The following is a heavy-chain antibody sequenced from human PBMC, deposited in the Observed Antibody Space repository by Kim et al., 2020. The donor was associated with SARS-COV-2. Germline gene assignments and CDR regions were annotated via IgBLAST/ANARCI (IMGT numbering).Heavy chain of an antibody. CDR1: GFSFNNYS. J-gene: IGHJ4*02. Sequence: GGSLRLSCVASGFSFNNYSGAWVRQAPGKGLEWVSGIGVGGTTSHADAVKGRVSMSRDTYKTTLFLQRNSLGADDSAVYYCARYRGGSTPYDHWGRGTLGSVPS. V-gene: IGHV3-23*01. D-gene: IGHD3-16*01. CDR2: IGVGGTT. CDR3: ARYRGGSTPYDH.